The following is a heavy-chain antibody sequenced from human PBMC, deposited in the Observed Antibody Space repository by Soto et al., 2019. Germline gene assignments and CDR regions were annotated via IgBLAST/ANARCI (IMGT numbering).Heavy chain of an antibody. CDR3: AKDLETFGGPFGSDI. CDR2: ISYDGTNE. Sequence: QVQLVESGGGVVQPGRSRRLSCAASGFTFSNYGMHWVRQAPGKGLEWVAAISYDGTNEYYADSVKGRFTISRDDTENXLXXXXXXXXXXXXXXXXXAKDLETFGGPFGSDIWGQGTRVTVSS. J-gene: IGHJ3*02. D-gene: IGHD3-10*01. CDR1: GFTFSNYG. V-gene: IGHV3-30*03.